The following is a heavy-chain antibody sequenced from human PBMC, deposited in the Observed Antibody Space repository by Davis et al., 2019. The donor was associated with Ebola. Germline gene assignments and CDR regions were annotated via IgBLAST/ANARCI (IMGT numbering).Heavy chain of an antibody. CDR3: ARVRSNILTGYHY. CDR1: GFSFSYDW. CDR2: INTDGSFT. J-gene: IGHJ4*02. V-gene: IGHV3-74*01. Sequence: GESLKISCTASGFSFSYDWVHWVRQPPGKGLEWVARINTDGSFTGYVESVKGRFTISRDNAKNTLYLQMDSLTAEDTAVYYCARVRSNILTGYHYWGQGTVVTVSS. D-gene: IGHD3-9*01.